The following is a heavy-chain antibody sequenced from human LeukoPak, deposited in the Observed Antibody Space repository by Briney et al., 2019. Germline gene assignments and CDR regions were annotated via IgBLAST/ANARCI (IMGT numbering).Heavy chain of an antibody. J-gene: IGHJ6*03. Sequence: GRSLRLSCAASGFTFSSYALHWVRQAPGKGLEWVAVISYDGINKYYADSVKGRFTISRDNSKNTLYLQMNSLRAEDTAVYYCARELKGYCSGTSCYDAADYYYYMDVWGKGTTVTVSS. CDR3: ARELKGYCSGTSCYDAADYYYYMDV. D-gene: IGHD2-2*01. CDR1: GFTFSSYA. V-gene: IGHV3-30-3*01. CDR2: ISYDGINK.